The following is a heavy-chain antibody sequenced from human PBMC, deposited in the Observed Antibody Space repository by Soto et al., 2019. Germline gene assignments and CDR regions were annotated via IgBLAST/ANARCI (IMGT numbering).Heavy chain of an antibody. Sequence: ASETLSLTCTVAGGSIGSSSYYWGWIRPPPGKGLEWIGSICYSGSTYYNPSHKSRVTISVDTTKTQFSLKLSSVTAADTAVYYCAALPGKQDYYYGMDVWGQGTTVTVSS. V-gene: IGHV4-39*01. J-gene: IGHJ6*02. D-gene: IGHD3-10*01. CDR1: GGSIGSSSYY. CDR3: AALPGKQDYYYGMDV. CDR2: ICYSGST.